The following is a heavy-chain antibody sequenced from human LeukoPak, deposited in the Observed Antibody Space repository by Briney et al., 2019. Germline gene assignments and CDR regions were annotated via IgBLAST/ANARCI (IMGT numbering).Heavy chain of an antibody. Sequence: GGSLRLSCAASGFTFSSYSMNWVRQAPGKGLEWVSSISSSSSYIYYADSVKGRFTISRDNAKNSLYLQMNSLRAEDTAVYYCASLTYSSSWYQPDGWGQGTLVTVSS. CDR1: GFTFSSYS. CDR3: ASLTYSSSWYQPDG. CDR2: ISSSSSYI. D-gene: IGHD6-13*01. J-gene: IGHJ4*02. V-gene: IGHV3-21*01.